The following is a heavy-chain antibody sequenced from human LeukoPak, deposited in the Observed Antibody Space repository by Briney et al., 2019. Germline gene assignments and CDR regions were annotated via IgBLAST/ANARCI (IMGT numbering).Heavy chain of an antibody. CDR3: ARDYYDSSGYNRYYGMDV. D-gene: IGHD3-22*01. CDR1: GFTVSSNY. Sequence: GGSLRLSCAAFGFTVSSNYMSWVRQAPGKGLEWVSVIYSGGSTYYADSVKGRFTISRDNSKNTLYLQMNRLRAEDTAVYYCARDYYDSSGYNRYYGMDVWGQGTTVTVSS. CDR2: IYSGGST. J-gene: IGHJ6*02. V-gene: IGHV3-66*02.